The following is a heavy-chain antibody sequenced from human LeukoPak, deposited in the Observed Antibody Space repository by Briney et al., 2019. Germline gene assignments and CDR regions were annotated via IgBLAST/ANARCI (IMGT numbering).Heavy chain of an antibody. CDR1: GFTFSSYE. CDR3: ARGNGVYDY. V-gene: IGHV3-48*03. J-gene: IGHJ4*02. CDR2: ISSSGSTI. Sequence: HPGGSLRLSCAASGFTFSSYEMNWVRQAPGKGLEWVSYISSSGSTIYYADSVKGRFTISRDSAKNSLYLQMNSLRAEDTAVYYCARGNGVYDYWGQGTLITVSS. D-gene: IGHD4-17*01.